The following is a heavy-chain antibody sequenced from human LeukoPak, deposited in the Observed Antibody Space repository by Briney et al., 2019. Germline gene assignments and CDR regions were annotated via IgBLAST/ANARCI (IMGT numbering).Heavy chain of an antibody. D-gene: IGHD3-22*01. V-gene: IGHV4-39*01. CDR2: IYYSGST. CDR1: GGSISSSSYY. CDR3: ATIGGSGGYYDTRRYFDY. Sequence: SETLSLTCTVSGGSISSSSYYWGWIRQPPGKGLEWIGSIYYSGSTYYNPSLKSRVTISVDTSKNQFSLKLSSVAAADTAVYYCATIGGSGGYYDTRRYFDYWGQGTLVTVSS. J-gene: IGHJ4*02.